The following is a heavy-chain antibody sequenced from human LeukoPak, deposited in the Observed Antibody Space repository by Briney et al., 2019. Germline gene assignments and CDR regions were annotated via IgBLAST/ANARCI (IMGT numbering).Heavy chain of an antibody. D-gene: IGHD3-10*01. Sequence: SETLSLTCTVSGGSISSSSYYWGWIRQPPGKGLEWIRSIYYSGSTYYNPSLKSRVTISVDTSKNQFSLKLSSVTAADTAVYYCATEDYYGSGSALFDYWGREPWSPSP. J-gene: IGHJ4*02. V-gene: IGHV4-39*01. CDR3: ATEDYYGSGSALFDY. CDR1: GGSISSSSYY. CDR2: IYYSGST.